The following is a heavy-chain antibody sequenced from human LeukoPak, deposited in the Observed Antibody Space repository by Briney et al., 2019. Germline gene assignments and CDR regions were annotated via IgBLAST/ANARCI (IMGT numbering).Heavy chain of an antibody. J-gene: IGHJ5*02. CDR2: INAGNGNT. CDR1: GYTFTSYA. D-gene: IGHD2-2*01. V-gene: IGHV1-3*01. Sequence: ASVKVSCKASGYTFTSYAMHWVRQAPGQRLEWMGWINAGNGNTKYSQKFQGRVTITRDTSASTAYMELSSLRSEDTAVYYCARGVVVVPAAPRAANWFDPWGQGTLVTVSS. CDR3: ARGVVVVPAAPRAANWFDP.